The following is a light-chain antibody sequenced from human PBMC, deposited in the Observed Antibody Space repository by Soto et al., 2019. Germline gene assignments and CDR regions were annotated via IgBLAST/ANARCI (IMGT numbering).Light chain of an antibody. CDR2: DAS. V-gene: IGKV1-5*01. CDR1: QSISNW. CDR3: QQYDSYPLS. J-gene: IGKJ4*01. Sequence: DVHRSQCPPTHSASVGDRVTITCRASQSISNWLAWYQQKPGEAPKVLMYDASSLKSGVPSRFSGSGFGTEFTLTISSLQPDDFASYYCQQYDSYPLSFGGGTKVDIK.